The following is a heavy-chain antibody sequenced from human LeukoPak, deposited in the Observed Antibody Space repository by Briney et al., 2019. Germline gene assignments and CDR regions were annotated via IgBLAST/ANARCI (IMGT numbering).Heavy chain of an antibody. CDR2: INPNSGGT. Sequence: GASVKVSCKASGYTFTGYYMHWVREAPGPGLEWMGWINPNSGGTNYAQKFQGRVTMTRDTSISTAYMELSRLRSDDTAVYYCARDYYDSSRNCIDYWGQGTLVTVSS. CDR1: GYTFTGYY. D-gene: IGHD3-22*01. V-gene: IGHV1-2*02. J-gene: IGHJ4*02. CDR3: ARDYYDSSRNCIDY.